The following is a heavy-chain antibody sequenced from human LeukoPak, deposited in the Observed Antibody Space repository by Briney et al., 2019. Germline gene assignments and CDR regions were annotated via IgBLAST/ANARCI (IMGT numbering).Heavy chain of an antibody. V-gene: IGHV3-33*06. CDR3: EKDAQRGFDYSNSLEH. J-gene: IGHJ4*02. Sequence: GRSLRLSCEASGFTFSHYGMHWVRQAPGKGLEWVAVIWSDATNQFYADSVKGRFTISRDNFKNTVSLQMNSLRAEDTAVYYCEKDAQRGFDYSNSLEHWGQESLVTVS. CDR1: GFTFSHYG. D-gene: IGHD4-11*01. CDR2: IWSDATNQ.